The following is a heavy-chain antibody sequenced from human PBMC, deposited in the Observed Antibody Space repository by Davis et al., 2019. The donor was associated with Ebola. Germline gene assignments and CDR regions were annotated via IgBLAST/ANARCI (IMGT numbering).Heavy chain of an antibody. CDR1: GYIFTDSN. CDR3: ATLTWGRGTT. J-gene: IGHJ4*02. V-gene: IGHV1-69-2*01. D-gene: IGHD1-1*01. Sequence: ASVKVSCKVSGYIFTDSNMHWVQQAPGKGLEWIGIIDPENGQTIYAERFQGRITVTADKSRDTAYMELSSLTAEDTAIYYCATLTWGRGTTWGQGTLVTVSS. CDR2: IDPENGQT.